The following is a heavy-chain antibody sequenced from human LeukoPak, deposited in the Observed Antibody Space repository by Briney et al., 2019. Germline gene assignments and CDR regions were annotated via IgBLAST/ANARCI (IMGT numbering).Heavy chain of an antibody. CDR2: ISAYNGNT. CDR1: GYTFTSYG. CDR3: ARALRRELPLYFQH. Sequence: ASVKVSCKASGYTFTSYGISWVRQAPGQGLEWMGWISAYNGNTNYAQKLQGRVTMTTDTSTSTAYMELRSLRSDDAAVYYCARALRRELPLYFQHWGQGTLVTVSS. J-gene: IGHJ1*01. V-gene: IGHV1-18*01. D-gene: IGHD1-26*01.